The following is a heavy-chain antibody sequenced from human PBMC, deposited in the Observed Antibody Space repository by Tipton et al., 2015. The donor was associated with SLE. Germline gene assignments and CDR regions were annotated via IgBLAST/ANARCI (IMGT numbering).Heavy chain of an antibody. D-gene: IGHD3-22*01. V-gene: IGHV4-59*01. J-gene: IGHJ4*02. Sequence: TLSLTCSASGASISSNYWSWIRQSPGKGLEWIGYMYYSGSITYNPSLKSRVTISVDTSKNQFFLKLDSVTAADTAVYYCARVDNSGYYCFDDWGQGTLVTVSS. CDR2: MYYSGSI. CDR3: ARVDNSGYYCFDD. CDR1: GASISSNY.